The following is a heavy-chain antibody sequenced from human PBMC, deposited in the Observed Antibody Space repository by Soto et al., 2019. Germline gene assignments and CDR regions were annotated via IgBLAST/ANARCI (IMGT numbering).Heavy chain of an antibody. CDR3: AKDLGDNDYYYYGMDV. D-gene: IGHD4-17*01. V-gene: IGHV3-23*01. Sequence: EVQLLESGGGLVQRGGSLRLSCVASGFTFRDYVVTWVRQAPGKGLEWVSALSGTGGNTFYADSVKGRFTISRDNSKNTLYLQMNSLRAEDTAVYYCAKDLGDNDYYYYGMDVWGQGTTVTVSS. J-gene: IGHJ6*02. CDR2: LSGTGGNT. CDR1: GFTFRDYV.